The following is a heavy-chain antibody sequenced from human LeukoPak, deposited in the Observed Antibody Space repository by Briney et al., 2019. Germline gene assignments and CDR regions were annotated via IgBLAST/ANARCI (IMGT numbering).Heavy chain of an antibody. CDR1: GYTFTSYY. J-gene: IGHJ4*02. V-gene: IGHV1-46*01. D-gene: IGHD3-3*02. CDR2: INPSGGST. CDR3: ARFSPLLAFLDY. Sequence: ASVKVSCKASGYTFTSYYMHWVRQAPGQGLEWMGIINPSGGSTSYAQKFQGRVTVTRDMSTSTVYMELSSLRSEDTAVYYCARFSPLLAFLDYWGQGTLVTVSS.